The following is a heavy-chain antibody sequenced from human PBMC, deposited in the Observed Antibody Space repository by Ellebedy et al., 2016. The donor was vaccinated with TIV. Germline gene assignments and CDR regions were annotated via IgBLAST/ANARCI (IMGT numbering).Heavy chain of an antibody. D-gene: IGHD1-14*01. CDR2: MSGSAYST. V-gene: IGHV3-23*01. Sequence: GESLKISCAASGFSFRNYAMTWVRQAPGKGLEWVSGMSGSAYSTYYADSVKGRFTISRDNSKSTLFLQMNSLRADDTAVYYCAKGLNQHEYWGQGTLVAVSS. CDR1: GFSFRNYA. CDR3: AKGLNQHEY. J-gene: IGHJ4*02.